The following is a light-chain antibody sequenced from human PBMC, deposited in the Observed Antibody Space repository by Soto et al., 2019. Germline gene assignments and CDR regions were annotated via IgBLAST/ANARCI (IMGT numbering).Light chain of an antibody. CDR1: QTISSW. J-gene: IGKJ5*01. CDR2: KAS. V-gene: IGKV1-5*03. Sequence: DIQMTQSPSTLSGSVGDRVTITCRASQTISSWLAWYQQKPGKAPKLLIYKASTLKSGVPARFSGSGSGTEFTLTISSLQSDDFAVYYCQQRSNWPLITFGQGTRLEIK. CDR3: QQRSNWPLIT.